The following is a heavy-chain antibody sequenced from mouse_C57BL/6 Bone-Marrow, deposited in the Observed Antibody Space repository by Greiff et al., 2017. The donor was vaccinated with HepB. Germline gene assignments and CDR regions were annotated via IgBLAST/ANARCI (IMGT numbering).Heavy chain of an antibody. J-gene: IGHJ3*01. CDR1: GFTFSSYG. Sequence: EVKLVESGGDLVKPGGSLKLSCAASGFTFSSYGMSWVRQTPDKRLEWVATISSGGSYTYYPDSVKGRFTISRDNAKNTLYLQMSSLKSEDTAMYYCARHKIYYYGSSYWFAYWGQGTLVTVSA. CDR2: ISSGGSYT. CDR3: ARHKIYYYGSSYWFAY. V-gene: IGHV5-6*01. D-gene: IGHD1-1*01.